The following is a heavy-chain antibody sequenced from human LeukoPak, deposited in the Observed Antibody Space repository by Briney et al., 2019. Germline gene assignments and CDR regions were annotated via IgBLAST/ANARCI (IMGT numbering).Heavy chain of an antibody. CDR3: ARVSGGVDYPGSSGAFDI. CDR1: GYSISSGYY. V-gene: IGHV4-38-2*01. CDR2: IYYSGST. Sequence: PSETLSLTCAVSGYSISSGYYWGWIRQPPGKGLEWIGYIYYSGSTNYNPSLKSRVTISVDTSKNQFSLKLSSVTAADTAVYYCARVSGGVDYPGSSGAFDIWGQGTMVTVSS. D-gene: IGHD3-3*01. J-gene: IGHJ3*02.